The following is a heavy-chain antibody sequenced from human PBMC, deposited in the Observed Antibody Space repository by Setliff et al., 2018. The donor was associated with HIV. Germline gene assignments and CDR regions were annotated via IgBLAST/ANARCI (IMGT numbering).Heavy chain of an antibody. CDR1: GGSISSHY. CDR3: ARSYYNFANGYYYYYYMDV. D-gene: IGHD3-3*01. J-gene: IGHJ6*03. V-gene: IGHV4-59*11. CDR2: IYYSGST. Sequence: SETLSLTCTVSGGSISSHYWSWIRQSPGKGLEWIGYIYYSGSTNYNPSLKSRVTISVDTSKNQFSLKLSSVTAADTAVYYCARSYYNFANGYYYYYYMDVWGKGTTVTAP.